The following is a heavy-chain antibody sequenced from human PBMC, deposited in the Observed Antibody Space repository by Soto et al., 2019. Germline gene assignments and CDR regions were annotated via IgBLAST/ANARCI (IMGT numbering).Heavy chain of an antibody. CDR1: GYSFTTYG. CDR3: ARQGSRTYTYYRMDV. CDR2: ISTYNGDT. Sequence: QVQLVQSGAEVKKPGASVKVSCKASGYSFTTYGIAWVRQAPGQGLEWMGWISTYNGDTDYAQNLQGRVIMTTDTSMTTPYMELRSVRSDDTAVYYLARQGSRTYTYYRMDVWGQGTTVSVSS. D-gene: IGHD3-22*01. J-gene: IGHJ6*02. V-gene: IGHV1-18*01.